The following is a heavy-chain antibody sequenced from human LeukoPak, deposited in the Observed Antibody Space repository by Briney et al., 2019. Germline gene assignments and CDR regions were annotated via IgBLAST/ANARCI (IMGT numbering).Heavy chain of an antibody. CDR2: IIPILGIA. Sequence: GASVKVSSKASGGTFSSYAISWVRQAPGQGLEWMGRIIPILGIANYAQKFQGRVTITADKSTSTAYMELSSLRSEDTAVYYCARDSRSGEYHYYGMDVWGQGTTVTVSS. V-gene: IGHV1-69*04. J-gene: IGHJ6*02. D-gene: IGHD2-15*01. CDR1: GGTFSSYA. CDR3: ARDSRSGEYHYYGMDV.